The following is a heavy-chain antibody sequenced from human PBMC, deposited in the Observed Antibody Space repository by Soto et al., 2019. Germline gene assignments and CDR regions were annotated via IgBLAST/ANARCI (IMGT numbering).Heavy chain of an antibody. CDR1: GGSISSGDYY. J-gene: IGHJ4*02. Sequence: PAETLSLTCTVSGGSISSGDYYWSWVRQPPGKGLEWIGYIYYSGSTYYNPSLKSRVTISVDTSKNQFSLKLSSVTAADTAVYYCARVPTYYDILTGYQADYWGQGTLVTVSS. V-gene: IGHV4-30-4*01. D-gene: IGHD3-9*01. CDR3: ARVPTYYDILTGYQADY. CDR2: IYYSGST.